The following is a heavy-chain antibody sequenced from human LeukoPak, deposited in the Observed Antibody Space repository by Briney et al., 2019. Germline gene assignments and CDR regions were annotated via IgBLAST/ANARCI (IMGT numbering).Heavy chain of an antibody. J-gene: IGHJ4*02. V-gene: IGHV4-31*03. CDR3: ASLAVAGLSEGY. CDR1: GGSISSGGYY. Sequence: SETLSLTCTVSGGSISSGGYYWSWIRQHPGKGLEWIGYIYYSGSTYYNPSLKSRVTISVDTSRNQFSLKLSSVTAADTAVYYCASLAVAGLSEGYWGQGTLVIVSS. D-gene: IGHD6-19*01. CDR2: IYYSGST.